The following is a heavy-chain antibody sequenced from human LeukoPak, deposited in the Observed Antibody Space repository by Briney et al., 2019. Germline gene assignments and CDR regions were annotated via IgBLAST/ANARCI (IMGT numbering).Heavy chain of an antibody. Sequence: QAGGSLRLSCAASGFTFSGYAMSWVRQAPGKGLEWVSAISGSGGSTYYADSVKGRFTISRDNSKNTLYLQMNSQRAEDTAVYYCAKGRHKYYYYYGMDVWGQGTTVTVSS. V-gene: IGHV3-23*01. CDR3: AKGRHKYYYYYGMDV. CDR1: GFTFSGYA. CDR2: ISGSGGST. J-gene: IGHJ6*02.